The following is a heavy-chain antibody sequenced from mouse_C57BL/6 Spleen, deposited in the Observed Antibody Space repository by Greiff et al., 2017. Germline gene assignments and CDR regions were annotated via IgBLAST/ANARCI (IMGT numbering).Heavy chain of an antibody. Sequence: EVKLVESGPGMVKPSQSLSLTCTVTGYSITSGYDWHWIRHFPGNKLEWMGYISYSGSTNFNPSLKSRISITHDTSKNHFFLKLNSVTTEDTATYYCAREGSSYWYFDVWGTGTTVTVSS. J-gene: IGHJ1*03. CDR2: ISYSGST. CDR1: GYSITSGYD. D-gene: IGHD1-1*01. CDR3: AREGSSYWYFDV. V-gene: IGHV3-1*01.